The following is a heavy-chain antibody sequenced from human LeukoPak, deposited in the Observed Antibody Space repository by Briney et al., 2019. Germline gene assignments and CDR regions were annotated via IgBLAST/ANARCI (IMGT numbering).Heavy chain of an antibody. CDR3: AREPSLLWFGELSDAFDI. V-gene: IGHV1-18*01. CDR2: ISAYNGNT. Sequence: GASVKVSCKASGHTFTSYGISWVRQAPGQGLEWMGWISAYNGNTNYAQKLQGRVTMTTDTSTSTAYMELRSLRSDDTAVYYCAREPSLLWFGELSDAFDIWGQGTMVTVSS. D-gene: IGHD3-10*01. J-gene: IGHJ3*02. CDR1: GHTFTSYG.